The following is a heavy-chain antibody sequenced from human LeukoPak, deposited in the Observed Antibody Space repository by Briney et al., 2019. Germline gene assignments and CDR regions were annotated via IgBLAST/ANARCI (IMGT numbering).Heavy chain of an antibody. CDR2: ILYDGSNK. V-gene: IGHV3-30*18. CDR1: GFTFSSYG. D-gene: IGHD6-19*01. Sequence: PGRSLRLSCAASGFTFSSYGMHWVRQAPGKGLEWVAVILYDGSNKYYADSVKGRFTISRDNSKNTLYLQMNSLRAEDTAVYYCAKGPHSSGWYYFDYWGQGTLVTVSS. CDR3: AKGPHSSGWYYFDY. J-gene: IGHJ4*02.